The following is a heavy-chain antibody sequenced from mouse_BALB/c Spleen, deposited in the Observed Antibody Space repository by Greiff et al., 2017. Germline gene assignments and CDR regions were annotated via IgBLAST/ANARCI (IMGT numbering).Heavy chain of an antibody. D-gene: IGHD1-1*01. Sequence: EVQLQQSGTVLARPGASVKMSCKASGYSFTSYWMHWVKQRPGQGLEWIGAIYPGNSDTSYNQKFKGKAKLTAVTSASTAYMELSSLTNEDSAVYYCTRGGLYYYGSSYNAMDYWGQGTSVTVSS. CDR1: GYSFTSYW. V-gene: IGHV1-5*01. CDR3: TRGGLYYYGSSYNAMDY. J-gene: IGHJ4*01. CDR2: IYPGNSDT.